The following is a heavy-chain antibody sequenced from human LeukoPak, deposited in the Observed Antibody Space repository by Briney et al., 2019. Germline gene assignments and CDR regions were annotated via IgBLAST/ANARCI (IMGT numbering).Heavy chain of an antibody. CDR1: GGSISSGGYY. J-gene: IGHJ6*02. CDR2: IYNSGST. CDR3: ARARGDYDYYFYGMDV. V-gene: IGHV4-31*03. Sequence: TLSLTCTVSGGSISSGGYYWSWIRQHPGKGLEWIGYIYNSGSTYYNPSLKSRVTISGDTSKNQFSLKLSSVTAADTAVYYCARARGDYDYYFYGMDVWGQGTTVIVSS. D-gene: IGHD4-17*01.